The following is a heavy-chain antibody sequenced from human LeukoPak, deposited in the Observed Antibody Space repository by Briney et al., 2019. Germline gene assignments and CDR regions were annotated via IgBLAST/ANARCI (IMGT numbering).Heavy chain of an antibody. D-gene: IGHD6-13*01. CDR2: FSSSDTYI. V-gene: IGHV3-21*01. Sequence: GGSLRPSWAPSGSTSGSFGMNWVGQAPGKGWGGVPSFSSSDTYIYHADSVKGRFTISRDNAKNSLYLQMNSLRVEDTAVYYCARDPSGSSSWVRFDYWGQGTLVTVSS. CDR1: GSTSGSFG. CDR3: ARDPSGSSSWVRFDY. J-gene: IGHJ4*02.